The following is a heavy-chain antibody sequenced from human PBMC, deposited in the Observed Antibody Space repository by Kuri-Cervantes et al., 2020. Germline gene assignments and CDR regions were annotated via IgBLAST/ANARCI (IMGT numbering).Heavy chain of an antibody. CDR3: ARAGPTDYDLSADYYYGTAV. D-gene: IGHD3-3*01. Sequence: ASVKVSCKASGYTFTSYYMHWVRQAPGHGLEWMGIINPSGGSTSYAQKFQGRVTMTRDTSTSTVYMVLSSLRSEDTAVYYCARAGPTDYDLSADYYYGTAVWGQGTTVTVSS. J-gene: IGHJ6*02. V-gene: IGHV1-46*01. CDR2: INPSGGST. CDR1: GYTFTSYY.